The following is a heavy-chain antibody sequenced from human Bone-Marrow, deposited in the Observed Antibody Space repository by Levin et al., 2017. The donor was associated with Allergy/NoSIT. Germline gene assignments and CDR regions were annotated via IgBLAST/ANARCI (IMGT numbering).Heavy chain of an antibody. J-gene: IGHJ6*02. CDR1: GYTFTSYD. CDR3: ASNTYYDFWSGYYHYYYYGMDV. V-gene: IGHV1-8*01. CDR2: MNPNSGNT. D-gene: IGHD3-3*01. Sequence: ASVKVSCKASGYTFTSYDINWVRQATGQGLEWMGWMNPNSGNTGYAQKFQGRVTMTRNTSISTAYMELSSLRSEDTAVYYCASNTYYDFWSGYYHYYYYGMDVWGQGTTVTVSS.